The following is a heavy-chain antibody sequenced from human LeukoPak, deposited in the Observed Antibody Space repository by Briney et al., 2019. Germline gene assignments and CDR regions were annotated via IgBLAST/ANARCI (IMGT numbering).Heavy chain of an antibody. J-gene: IGHJ4*02. Sequence: GGSLRLSCAASGFTFSSYAMHWVRQAPGKGLEWVALISYDGSNKYYADSVKGRFTISRDNSKNTLYLQMNSLRAEDTAVYYCAKDFFITMVRGVINYWGQGTLVTVSS. D-gene: IGHD3-10*01. CDR1: GFTFSSYA. CDR3: AKDFFITMVRGVINY. V-gene: IGHV3-30*04. CDR2: ISYDGSNK.